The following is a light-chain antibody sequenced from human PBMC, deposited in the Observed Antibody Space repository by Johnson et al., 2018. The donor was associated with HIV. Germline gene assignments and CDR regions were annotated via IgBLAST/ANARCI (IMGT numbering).Light chain of an antibody. CDR3: GTWDSSLSAYV. J-gene: IGLJ1*01. CDR1: SSDIGNNY. V-gene: IGLV1-51*01. Sequence: QSVLTQPPSVSAAPGQKVTISCSGISSDIGNNYVSWYQQLPGTAPKLLICDINKRPSGIPDRFSGSKSGTSATLGITGLQTGDEADYYCGTWDSSLSAYVFGTGTKVTVL. CDR2: DIN.